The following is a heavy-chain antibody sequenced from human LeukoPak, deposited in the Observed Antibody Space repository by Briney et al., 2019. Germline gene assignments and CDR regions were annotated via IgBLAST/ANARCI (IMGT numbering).Heavy chain of an antibody. J-gene: IGHJ4*02. CDR1: GITLSNYG. CDR2: ISDSGGRT. V-gene: IGHV3-23*01. D-gene: IGHD3-22*01. CDR3: AKRGVVIRVILVGFHKEAYYFDS. Sequence: GGSLRLSRVVSGITLSNYGMSWVRQAPGKGLEWVAGISDSGGRTNYADSVKGRFTISRDSPKNTLHLQMNSLRAEDTAVYFCAKRGVVIRVILVGFHKEAYYFDSWGQGALVTVSS.